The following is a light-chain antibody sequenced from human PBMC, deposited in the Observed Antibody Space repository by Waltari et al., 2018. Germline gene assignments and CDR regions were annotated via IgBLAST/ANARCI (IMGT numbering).Light chain of an antibody. CDR1: SSHIGSNT. CDR2: RNN. J-gene: IGLJ2*01. V-gene: IGLV1-44*01. CDR3: AAWDDSLNGPV. Sequence: QSVLTQPPSASGTPGQRVTISCSGSSSHIGSNTVNWYQQLPGTPPKLLIYRNNQRPSGVPDRFSGSKSGTSASLAISGLQSEDEADYYCAAWDDSLNGPVFGGGTKLTVL.